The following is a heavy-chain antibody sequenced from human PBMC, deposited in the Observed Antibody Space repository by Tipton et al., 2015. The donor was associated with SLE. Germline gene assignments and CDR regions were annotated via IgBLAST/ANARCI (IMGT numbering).Heavy chain of an antibody. CDR3: ARALYDSSGYSGAFDI. J-gene: IGHJ3*02. V-gene: IGHV3-13*01. Sequence: SLRLSCAASGFTFSSYDMHWVRQATGKGLEWVSAIGTAGDTYYPGSVKGRFTISRENAKNSLHLQMNSLRAGDTVVYYCARALYDSSGYSGAFDIWGQGTMVTVSS. CDR2: IGTAGDT. CDR1: GFTFSSYD. D-gene: IGHD3-22*01.